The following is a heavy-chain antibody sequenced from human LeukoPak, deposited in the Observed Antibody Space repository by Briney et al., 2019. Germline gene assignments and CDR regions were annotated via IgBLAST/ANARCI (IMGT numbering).Heavy chain of an antibody. CDR3: ARDISIFGFDP. CDR2: IYNSGST. CDR1: GGSISSDSYY. J-gene: IGHJ5*02. V-gene: IGHV4-39*07. Sequence: SETLSLTCTVSGGSISSDSYYWGWIRQPPGKGLEWIGSIYNSGSTYYNPSLKSRVTISIDTSKNQFSLKLSSVTAADTAVYYCARDISIFGFDPWGQGTLVTVSS. D-gene: IGHD3-3*01.